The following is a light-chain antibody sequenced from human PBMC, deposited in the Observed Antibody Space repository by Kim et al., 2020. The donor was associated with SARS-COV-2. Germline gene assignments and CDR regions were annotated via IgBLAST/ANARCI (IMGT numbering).Light chain of an antibody. CDR1: QSVSSSY. V-gene: IGKV3-20*01. CDR3: QQYGNSPRT. Sequence: SPGERATLACRASQSVSSSYLAWYQQKPGQAPRLLIYGTSSRATGIPDRFSGSGSGTDFTLTISGLGPEDFAVYYCQQYGNSPRTFGQGTKVDIK. CDR2: GTS. J-gene: IGKJ1*01.